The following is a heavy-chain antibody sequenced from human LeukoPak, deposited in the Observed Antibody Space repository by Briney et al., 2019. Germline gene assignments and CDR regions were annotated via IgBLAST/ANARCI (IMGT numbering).Heavy chain of an antibody. J-gene: IGHJ4*02. CDR2: IYTSGST. CDR1: GGSISSGSYY. Sequence: SETLSLTCTVSGGSISSGSYYWSWIRQPAGKGLEWIGRIYTSGSTNYNPSLKSRVTISVDTSKNQFSLKLASVTAADTAVYYCATGYSSTWYYFDYWGQGTLVTVSS. D-gene: IGHD6-13*01. V-gene: IGHV4-61*02. CDR3: ATGYSSTWYYFDY.